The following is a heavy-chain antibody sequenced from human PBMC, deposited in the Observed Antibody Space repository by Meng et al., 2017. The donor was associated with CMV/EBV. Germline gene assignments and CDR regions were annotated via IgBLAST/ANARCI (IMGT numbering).Heavy chain of an antibody. CDR1: GFTFSSYA. J-gene: IGHJ5*02. V-gene: IGHV3-30-3*01. Sequence: VRLGEAGGGVVQPGRSLRLAWAASGFTFSSYAMHWVRQAPGKGLEWVAVISYDGSNKYYADSVKGRFTISRDNSKNTLYLQMNSLRAEDTAVYYCAPGWFDPWGQGTLVTVSS. CDR2: ISYDGSNK. CDR3: APGWFDP.